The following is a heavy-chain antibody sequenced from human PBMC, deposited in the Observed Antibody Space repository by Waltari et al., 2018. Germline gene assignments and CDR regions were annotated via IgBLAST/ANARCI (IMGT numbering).Heavy chain of an antibody. CDR1: GSTFTSYA. CDR2: INAGNGNT. J-gene: IGHJ4*02. CDR3: ARDPSWASYSDVRPYYFDY. D-gene: IGHD3-16*01. Sequence: QVQLVQSGAEVKKPGASVKVSCKASGSTFTSYAMHWVRQAPGQRLEWMGWINAGNGNTKYSQKFQGRVTITRDTSASTAYMELSSLRSEDTAVYYCARDPSWASYSDVRPYYFDYWGQGTLVTVSS. V-gene: IGHV1-3*01.